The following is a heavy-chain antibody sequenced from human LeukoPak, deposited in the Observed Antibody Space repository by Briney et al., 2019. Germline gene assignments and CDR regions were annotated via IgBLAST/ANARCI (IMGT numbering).Heavy chain of an antibody. J-gene: IGHJ4*02. V-gene: IGHV3-13*01. Sequence: GGSLRLSCAASGFTFSSYDMHWVRQATGKGLEWVSAIGTAGDTYYPGSVKGRFTISRENAKNSLYLQMNSLRAEDTAVYYCARESGSSGSFDYWGQGTLVTVSS. CDR2: IGTAGDT. D-gene: IGHD3-10*01. CDR1: GFTFSSYD. CDR3: ARESGSSGSFDY.